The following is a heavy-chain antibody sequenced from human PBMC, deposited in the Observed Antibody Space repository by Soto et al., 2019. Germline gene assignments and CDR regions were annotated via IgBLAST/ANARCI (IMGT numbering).Heavy chain of an antibody. Sequence: GGSLRLSCAASGLTFSSYSMNWVRQAPGKGLEWVSSISSSSSYIYYADSVKGRFTISRDNAKNSLYLQMNSLRAEDTAVYYCARYSSSSGYYYYGMDGWGQGTRSPSP. J-gene: IGHJ6*02. CDR2: ISSSSSYI. D-gene: IGHD6-6*01. CDR1: GLTFSSYS. CDR3: ARYSSSSGYYYYGMDG. V-gene: IGHV3-21*01.